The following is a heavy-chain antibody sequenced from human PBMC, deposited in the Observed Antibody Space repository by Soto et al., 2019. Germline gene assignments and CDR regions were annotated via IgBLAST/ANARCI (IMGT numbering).Heavy chain of an antibody. D-gene: IGHD2-8*01. CDR2: INAGTGIA. Sequence: ASVKVSCKASGYSFTTYAMHWVRQAPGQRLEWMGWINAGTGIAKYSQKFQDRVSISWDTSANTAYMELSSLRSEDTAVYYCAAEWRMVRFDYWGQGTPVTGAS. CDR3: AAEWRMVRFDY. CDR1: GYSFTTYA. J-gene: IGHJ4*02. V-gene: IGHV1-3*01.